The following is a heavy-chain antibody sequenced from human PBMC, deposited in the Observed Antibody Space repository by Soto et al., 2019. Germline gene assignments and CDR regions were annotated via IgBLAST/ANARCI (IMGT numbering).Heavy chain of an antibody. D-gene: IGHD6-25*01. Sequence: QVQLQESGSGLLKPSQTLSLDCSVSGDSLRRGFHHWSWIRQTPGKGLQLIGYIDTNGDTHYDPSLRNRLNMSIVTTESRFSLKVTSVTAADTAVYYCARGNVYCCPNDKCGFFFDHGGQGALVTVTS. CDR3: ARGNVYCCPNDKCGFFFDH. V-gene: IGHV4-31*03. J-gene: IGHJ4*02. CDR1: GDSLRRGFHH. CDR2: IDTNGDT.